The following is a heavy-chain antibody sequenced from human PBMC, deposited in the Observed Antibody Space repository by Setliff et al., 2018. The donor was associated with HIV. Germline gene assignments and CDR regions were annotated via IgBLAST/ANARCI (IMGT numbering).Heavy chain of an antibody. CDR1: GGSISNYY. CDR2: IYYSGST. Sequence: SETLSLTCTVSGGSISNYYWSWIRQPPGKGLEWIGYIYYSGSTNYNPSLKSRVTISVDTSKNQFSLKLSSVTAADTAVYYCARRRCSAASCPDNSWNWLDPWGQGTLVTVSS. CDR3: ARRRCSAASCPDNSWNWLDP. D-gene: IGHD2-15*01. J-gene: IGHJ5*02. V-gene: IGHV4-59*12.